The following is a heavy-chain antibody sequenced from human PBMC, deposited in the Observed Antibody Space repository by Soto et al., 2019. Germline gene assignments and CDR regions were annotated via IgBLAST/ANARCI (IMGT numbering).Heavy chain of an antibody. Sequence: PSETLSLTCTVSGGSIRNNYWSWIRQPPGKGLEWIGYIYYSGSTYYSPSLRSRVTISVDTSKNQFSLKLTSVTAADTAVYYCARLRRRAKYYDSSHLDYWGQGTLVTVSS. CDR1: GGSIRNNY. CDR2: IYYSGST. CDR3: ARLRRRAKYYDSSHLDY. V-gene: IGHV4-30-4*01. J-gene: IGHJ4*02. D-gene: IGHD3-22*01.